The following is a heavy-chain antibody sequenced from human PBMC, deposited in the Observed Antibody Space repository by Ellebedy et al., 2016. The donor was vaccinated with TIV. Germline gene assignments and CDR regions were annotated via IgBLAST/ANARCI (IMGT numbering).Heavy chain of an antibody. V-gene: IGHV4-4*02. CDR1: GGSISSSNW. CDR3: ARNSHLWFGELLSPIHYYYGMDV. J-gene: IGHJ6*02. Sequence: MPGGSLRLSCAVSGGSISSSNWWSWVRQPPGKGLEWIGEIYHSGSTNYNPSLKSRVTIAVDKSKNQFSLKLGSVSAADTAVYYCARNSHLWFGELLSPIHYYYGMDVWGQGTTVTVSS. CDR2: IYHSGST. D-gene: IGHD3-10*01.